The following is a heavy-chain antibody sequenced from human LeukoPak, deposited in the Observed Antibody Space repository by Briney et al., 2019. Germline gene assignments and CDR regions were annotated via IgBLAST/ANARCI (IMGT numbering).Heavy chain of an antibody. V-gene: IGHV3-33*01. J-gene: IGHJ4*02. Sequence: GSARLSCAASGFTFIKYGMHWVCQAPGKGLEWVAVIWIDGSQKYYADSVKGRFTISRDNSKNTVYLQINSLRAEDTAVYYCARVSPAIVVVTGTGAPDYWGQGTLVTVSS. CDR3: ARVSPAIVVVTGTGAPDY. CDR2: IWIDGSQK. D-gene: IGHD2-21*02. CDR1: GFTFIKYG.